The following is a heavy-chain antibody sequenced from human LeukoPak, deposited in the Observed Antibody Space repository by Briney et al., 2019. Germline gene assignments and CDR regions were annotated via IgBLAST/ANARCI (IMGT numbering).Heavy chain of an antibody. Sequence: ASVKVSCKASGYTFISYDINWVRQAPGQGLEWMGWISAYNGNTNYAQKLQGRVTMTTDTSTSTAYMELRSLRSDDTAVYYCARGRYCSSTSCYGPYPPFDYWGQGTLVTVSS. J-gene: IGHJ4*02. CDR2: ISAYNGNT. V-gene: IGHV1-18*01. CDR1: GYTFISYD. D-gene: IGHD2-2*01. CDR3: ARGRYCSSTSCYGPYPPFDY.